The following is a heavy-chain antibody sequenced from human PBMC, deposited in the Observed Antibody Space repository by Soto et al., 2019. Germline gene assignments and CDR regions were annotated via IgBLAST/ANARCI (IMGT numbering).Heavy chain of an antibody. V-gene: IGHV3-21*01. CDR3: PRDEAGRYASWFHP. Sequence: EVQVVESGGGLVKPGGSLTLSCNFTFSLYSMNWVRQAPGKGLEWVASISSGAAYIKYADSVQGRFTLSRDNAKSSVSLPMSSLRVEETAVYFCPRDEAGRYASWFHPWGQGTQVTVSA. D-gene: IGHD1-26*01. CDR2: ISSGAAYI. J-gene: IGHJ5*02. CDR1: TFSLYS.